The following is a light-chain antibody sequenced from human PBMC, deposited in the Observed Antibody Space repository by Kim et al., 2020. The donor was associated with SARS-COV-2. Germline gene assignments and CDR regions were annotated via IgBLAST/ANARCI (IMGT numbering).Light chain of an antibody. Sequence: LSPGERATLSCRTSQRVGTYLAWYQQKPGQAPRLLIYDASIRAIDIPDRFSGSGSGTDFTLSISRLEPEDFALYYCLQYLPMPLTFGGGTKVDIK. J-gene: IGKJ4*01. CDR3: LQYLPMPLT. CDR1: QRVGTY. V-gene: IGKV3-20*01. CDR2: DAS.